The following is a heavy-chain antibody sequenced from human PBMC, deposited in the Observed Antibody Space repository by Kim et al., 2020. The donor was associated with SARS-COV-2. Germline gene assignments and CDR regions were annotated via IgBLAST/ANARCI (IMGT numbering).Heavy chain of an antibody. CDR3: AKDRTYCGGDCYEDAFDI. J-gene: IGHJ3*02. D-gene: IGHD2-21*02. Sequence: GGSLRLSCAASGFTFSSYAMSWVRQAPGKGLEWVSAISGSGGSTYYADSVKGRFTISRDNSKNTLYLQMNSLRAENTAVYYCAKDRTYCGGDCYEDAFDIWGQGTMVTVSS. V-gene: IGHV3-23*01. CDR2: ISGSGGST. CDR1: GFTFSSYA.